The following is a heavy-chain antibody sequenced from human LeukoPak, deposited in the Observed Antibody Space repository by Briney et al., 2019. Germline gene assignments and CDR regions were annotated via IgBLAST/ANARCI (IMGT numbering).Heavy chain of an antibody. J-gene: IGHJ6*02. D-gene: IGHD4-17*01. CDR3: TYDYGDPYYYGMDV. V-gene: IGHV3-21*01. CDR2: LSGSSSSI. Sequence: GGSLRLSCAASGFTFSRYTMNWVRQAPGKGLEWVSSLSGSSSSIYYADSVKGRFTISRDNAKNSLYLQMNSLRAEDTAVYYCTYDYGDPYYYGMDVWGQGTTVTVSS. CDR1: GFTFSRYT.